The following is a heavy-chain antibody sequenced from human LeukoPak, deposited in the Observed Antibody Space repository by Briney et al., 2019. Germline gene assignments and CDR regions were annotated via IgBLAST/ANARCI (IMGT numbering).Heavy chain of an antibody. CDR1: GFTFSDHY. V-gene: IGHV3-72*01. CDR3: ARESTYYYDSSGPIDY. Sequence: GGSLRLSCAASGFTFSDHYMDWVRQAPGKGLEWVGRTRNKANSYTTEYAASVKGRFTISRDDSKNSLYLQMNSLKTEDTAVYYCARESTYYYDSSGPIDYWGQETLVTVSS. CDR2: TRNKANSYTT. J-gene: IGHJ4*02. D-gene: IGHD3-22*01.